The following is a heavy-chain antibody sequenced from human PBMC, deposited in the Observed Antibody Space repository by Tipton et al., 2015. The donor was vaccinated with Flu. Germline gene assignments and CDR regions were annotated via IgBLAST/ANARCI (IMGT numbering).Heavy chain of an antibody. CDR1: GYSISSGYY. Sequence: TLSLTCTVSGYSISSGYYWGWIRQPPGKGLEWIGSIYHSGRTYYNTSLKSRVTISVDTSKQQFSQKLSSVTAADTAVYYCARVGAHDYGDYHYDYWGQGTLVTVSS. CDR3: ARVGAHDYGDYHYDY. J-gene: IGHJ4*02. CDR2: IYHSGRT. D-gene: IGHD4-17*01. V-gene: IGHV4-38-2*02.